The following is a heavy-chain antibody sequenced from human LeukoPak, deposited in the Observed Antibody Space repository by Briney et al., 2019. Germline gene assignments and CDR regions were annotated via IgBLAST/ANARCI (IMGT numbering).Heavy chain of an antibody. CDR1: GYTFTGYY. D-gene: IGHD6-13*01. V-gene: IGHV1-69*13. J-gene: IGHJ5*02. CDR2: IIPIFGTA. CDR3: ARDSGIAAASRVISWFDP. Sequence: RASVKVSCKASGYTFTGYYMHWVRQAPGQGLEWMGWIIPIFGTANYAQKFQGRVTITADESTSTAYMELSSLRSEDTAVYYCARDSGIAAASRVISWFDPWGQGTLVTVSS.